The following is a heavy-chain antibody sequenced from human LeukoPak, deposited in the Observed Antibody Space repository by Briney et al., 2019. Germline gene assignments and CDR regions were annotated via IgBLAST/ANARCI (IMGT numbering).Heavy chain of an antibody. D-gene: IGHD3-10*01. CDR3: ARGGSGATRDDTFDI. J-gene: IGHJ3*02. Sequence: PGGSLRLSCAASGFTFSSYSMNWVRQAPGKGLEWVSSISSGSSVIFYSDSVRGRFTISRDNAKRSLFLQLNSLRAYYPAVYYCARGGSGATRDDTFDIWGQGTMVTVSS. CDR2: ISSGSSVI. V-gene: IGHV3-21*01. CDR1: GFTFSSYS.